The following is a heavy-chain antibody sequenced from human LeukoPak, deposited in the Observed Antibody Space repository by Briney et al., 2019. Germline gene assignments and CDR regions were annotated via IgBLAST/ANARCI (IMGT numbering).Heavy chain of an antibody. CDR3: AKGTFGSGIPLDY. D-gene: IGHD3-10*01. V-gene: IGHV3-23*01. CDR2: INNSGGRT. J-gene: IGHJ4*02. Sequence: PGGSLRLSCAASGFTLSSYSMNWVRQAPGKGLEWVSIINNSGGRTNYADAVRGRFTISRDKSKNTLYLQMNSLRVDDTAVYYCAKGTFGSGIPLDYWGQGTLVTVSS. CDR1: GFTLSSYS.